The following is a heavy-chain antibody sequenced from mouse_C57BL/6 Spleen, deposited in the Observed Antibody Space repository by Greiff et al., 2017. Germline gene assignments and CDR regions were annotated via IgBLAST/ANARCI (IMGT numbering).Heavy chain of an antibody. V-gene: IGHV1-50*01. CDR3: ARPVATTVAHWYFDV. CDR2: IDPSDSYT. D-gene: IGHD1-1*01. J-gene: IGHJ1*03. Sequence: QVQLQQPGAELVKPGASVKLSCKASGYTFTSYWMQWVKQRPGQGLEWIGEIDPSDSYTNYTQKFKGKATLTVDTSSSTAYMQLSSLTSEDSAVYYCARPVATTVAHWYFDVWGTGTTVTVSS. CDR1: GYTFTSYW.